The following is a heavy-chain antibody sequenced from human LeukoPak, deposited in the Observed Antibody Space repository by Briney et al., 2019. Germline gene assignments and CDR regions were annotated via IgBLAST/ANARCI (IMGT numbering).Heavy chain of an antibody. D-gene: IGHD2-21*02. J-gene: IGHJ4*02. CDR3: ATESPSCGGDCLGY. V-gene: IGHV3-53*01. Sequence: GGSLRLSCAASGFTVSSNYMSWVRQPPGKGLEWVSVIYNGGTTYYADSMKGRFTISRDNSKNTLYLQMNSLRAADTAVYYCATESPSCGGDCLGYWGQGTLVTVSS. CDR2: IYNGGTT. CDR1: GFTVSSNY.